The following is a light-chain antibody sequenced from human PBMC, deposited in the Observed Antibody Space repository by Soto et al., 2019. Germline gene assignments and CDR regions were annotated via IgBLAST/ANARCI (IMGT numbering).Light chain of an antibody. CDR2: KAS. CDR3: KQYNSYWFT. J-gene: IGKJ3*01. CDR1: QSISNW. V-gene: IGKV1-5*03. Sequence: DIQMTQSPSTLSASVGDRVTITCRASQSISNWLAWYQQKPGKAPKLLIYKASSLESGVPSRFSGSGSGTEFTLNISSLEPDDFATYYCKQYNSYWFTFRPGTKVDIK.